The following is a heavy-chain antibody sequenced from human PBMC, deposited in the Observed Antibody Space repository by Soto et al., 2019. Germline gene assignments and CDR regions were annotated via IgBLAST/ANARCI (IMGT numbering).Heavy chain of an antibody. J-gene: IGHJ4*02. V-gene: IGHV1-3*01. CDR2: INAGNGDS. Sequence: ASVKVSCKASEYTFSSYTLHWVRQAPGQRLEWMGWINAGNGDSKYSQKFQGRVSISRDTSASTASMELSSLTSEDTAVYYCARELQGLYYFDYWGQGTPVTAPQ. CDR1: EYTFSSYT. D-gene: IGHD4-4*01. CDR3: ARELQGLYYFDY.